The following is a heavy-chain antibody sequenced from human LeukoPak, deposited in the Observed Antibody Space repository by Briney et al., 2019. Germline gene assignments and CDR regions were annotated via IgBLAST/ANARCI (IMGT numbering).Heavy chain of an antibody. CDR2: ISYDGSNK. J-gene: IGHJ3*02. V-gene: IGHV3-30*12. D-gene: IGHD7-27*01. CDR3: ARTNWGIGDAFDI. CDR1: GFTFSNYG. Sequence: GGSLRLSCAASGFTFSNYGMHWVRQAPGKGLEWVAVISYDGSNKYYADSVKGRFTISRDNAKNSLYLQMNSLRAEDTAVYYCARTNWGIGDAFDIWGQGTMVTVSS.